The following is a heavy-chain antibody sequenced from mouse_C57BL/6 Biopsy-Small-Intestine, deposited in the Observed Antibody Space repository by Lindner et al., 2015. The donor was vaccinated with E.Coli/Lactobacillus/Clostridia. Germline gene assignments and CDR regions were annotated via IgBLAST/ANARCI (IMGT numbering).Heavy chain of an antibody. D-gene: IGHD2-10*01. J-gene: IGHJ2*01. CDR3: ARIRPRGPSAYDEFDY. V-gene: IGHV1-79*01. CDR1: GYIFTNYD. CDR2: FSPYNGNT. Sequence: SVKVSCKGSGYIFTNYDITWVRQAPGQGLEWLGWFSPYNGNTDYAQKLQGRVTMAADTSTSTVYMELRSLTSDDTAVYYCARIRPRGPSAYDEFDYWGQGTLVTVSS.